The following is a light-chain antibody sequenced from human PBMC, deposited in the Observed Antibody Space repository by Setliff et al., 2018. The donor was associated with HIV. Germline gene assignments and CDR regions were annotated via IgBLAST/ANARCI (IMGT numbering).Light chain of an antibody. CDR1: SSDVGSYNF. CDR3: CSYTSSLTYV. J-gene: IGLJ1*01. V-gene: IGLV2-14*03. CDR2: DVT. Sequence: QSALTQPASVSGSPGQSITLSCTGTSSDVGSYNFVSWYQQHPGRAPKLMIYDVTKRPSGVSDRFYGSKSGNTASLTISGLQTEDEADYYCCSYTSSLTYVFGTGTKVTVL.